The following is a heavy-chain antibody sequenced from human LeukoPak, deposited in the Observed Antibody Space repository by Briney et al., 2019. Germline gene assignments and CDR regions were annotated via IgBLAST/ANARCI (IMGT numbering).Heavy chain of an antibody. D-gene: IGHD3-16*01. V-gene: IGHV4-59*01. CDR3: ARRSWGSDFDY. J-gene: IGHJ4*02. Sequence: SETLSLTCSVSGGSLSNYDWTWIRQPSGKGLEWIGYIYSSGSTNYNPSLRSRVSISVDTSENQFSLNLSSVTAADTAVYYCARRSWGSDFDYWGQGALVTVSS. CDR2: IYSSGST. CDR1: GGSLSNYD.